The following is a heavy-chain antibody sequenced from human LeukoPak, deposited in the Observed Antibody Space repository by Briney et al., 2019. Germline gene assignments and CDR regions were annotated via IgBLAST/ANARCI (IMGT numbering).Heavy chain of an antibody. D-gene: IGHD4-17*01. CDR1: GFTFSSYA. CDR2: ISGSGGSA. CDR3: AKDLNYGDFAFDI. V-gene: IGHV3-23*01. Sequence: GGSLRLSCAASGFTFSSYAMSWVRQAPGKGLEWVSAISGSGGSAYYADSVKGRFTISRDNSKNTLYLQMNSLRAEDTAVYYCAKDLNYGDFAFDIWGQGTMVTVSS. J-gene: IGHJ3*02.